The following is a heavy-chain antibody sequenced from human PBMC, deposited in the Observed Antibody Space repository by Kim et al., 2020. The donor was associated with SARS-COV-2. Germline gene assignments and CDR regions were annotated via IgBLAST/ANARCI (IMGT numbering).Heavy chain of an antibody. CDR3: ARGGPVVVVAATRYYFDY. J-gene: IGHJ4*02. Sequence: ASVKVSCKASGYTFTGYYMHWVRQAPGQGLEWMGWINPNSGGTNYAQKFQGRVTMTRDTSISTAYMELSRLRSDDTAVYYCARGGPVVVVAATRYYFDYWGQGTLVTVSS. V-gene: IGHV1-2*02. CDR1: GYTFTGYY. D-gene: IGHD2-15*01. CDR2: INPNSGGT.